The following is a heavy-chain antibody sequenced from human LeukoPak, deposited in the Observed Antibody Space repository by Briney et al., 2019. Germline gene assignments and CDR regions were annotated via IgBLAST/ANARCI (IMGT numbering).Heavy chain of an antibody. CDR3: ARGCTRRWLLPCYYYYGMDV. D-gene: IGHD5-24*01. J-gene: IGHJ6*02. CDR1: GYTFTSYA. V-gene: IGHV1-3*01. CDR2: INAGNGNT. Sequence: PGASVKVSCKASGYTFTSYAVHWVRQAPGQRLEWMGWINAGNGNTKYSQKFQGRVTITRDTSASTAYMELSRLRSDDTAVYYCARGCTRRWLLPCYYYYGMDVWGQGTTVTVSS.